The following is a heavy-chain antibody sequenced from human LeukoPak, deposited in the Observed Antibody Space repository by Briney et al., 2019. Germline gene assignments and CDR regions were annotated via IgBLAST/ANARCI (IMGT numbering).Heavy chain of an antibody. D-gene: IGHD3-22*01. CDR3: ARYYYDSSGYLGNYYYYGMDV. V-gene: IGHV1-69*01. CDR1: GGTFSSYA. J-gene: IGHJ6*02. CDR2: IIPIFGTA. Sequence: ASVKVSCKASGGTFSSYAISWVRQAPGQGLEWMGGIIPIFGTANYAQKFQGRVTITADESTSTAYMEPSSLRSEDTAVYYCARYYYDSSGYLGNYYYYGMDVWGQGTTVTVSS.